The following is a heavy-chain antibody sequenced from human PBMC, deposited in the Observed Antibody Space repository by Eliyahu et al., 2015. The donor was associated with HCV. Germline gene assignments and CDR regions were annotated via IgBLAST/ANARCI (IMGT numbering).Heavy chain of an antibody. V-gene: IGHV4-39*01. D-gene: IGHD2-2*01. CDR2: IYYSGSA. CDR1: GGSISSSSYY. J-gene: IGHJ6*02. Sequence: QLQLQESGPGLVKPSETLSLTCIVSGGSISSSSYYWGWIRQPPGRGLEWIGYIYYSGSAYYNPSLESRVTLSVDTSENQFSLNLSSVTAADTAVYYCARHDRKQLLYGMDVWGQGTTVTVSS. CDR3: ARHDRKQLLYGMDV.